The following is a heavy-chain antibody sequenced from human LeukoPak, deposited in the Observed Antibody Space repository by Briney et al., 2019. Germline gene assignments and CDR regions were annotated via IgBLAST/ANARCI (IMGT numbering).Heavy chain of an antibody. Sequence: ASVKVSCQASGYTFTSYGIRWVRQAPGQGLEWMGWISAYNGNTNYAQKLQGRVTMTTDTSTSTAYMELRSLRSGDTAVYYCARESGLLIMIFGVGKKTHFDYWGQGTLVTVSS. CDR1: GYTFTSYG. J-gene: IGHJ4*02. D-gene: IGHD3-3*01. CDR2: ISAYNGNT. CDR3: ARESGLLIMIFGVGKKTHFDY. V-gene: IGHV1-18*01.